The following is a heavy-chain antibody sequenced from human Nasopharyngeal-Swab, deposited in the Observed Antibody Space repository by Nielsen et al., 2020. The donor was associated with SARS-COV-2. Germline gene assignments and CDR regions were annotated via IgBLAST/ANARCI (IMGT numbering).Heavy chain of an antibody. CDR3: AKAQQQMAYYYGMDV. CDR2: ISYDGSNK. V-gene: IGHV3-30*18. Sequence: GESLKISCAASGFTFSSYSMHWVRQAPGKGLEWVAVISYDGSNKYYADSVKGRFTISRDNSKNTLYLQMNSLRAEDTAVYYCAKAQQQMAYYYGMDVWGQGTTVTVSS. D-gene: IGHD6-13*01. CDR1: GFTFSSYS. J-gene: IGHJ6*02.